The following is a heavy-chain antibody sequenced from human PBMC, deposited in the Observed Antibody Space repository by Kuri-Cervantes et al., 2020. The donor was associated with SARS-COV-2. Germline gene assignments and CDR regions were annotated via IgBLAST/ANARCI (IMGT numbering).Heavy chain of an antibody. V-gene: IGHV3-30-3*01. J-gene: IGHJ4*02. CDR2: ISYDGSNK. CDR3: ARVMMYGGFLGRPLAY. CDR1: GFTFSSYA. D-gene: IGHD2-8*01. Sequence: GGSLRPSCAASGFTFSSYAMHWVRQAPGKGLEWVAVISYDGSNKYYADSVKGRFTISRDNSKNTLYLQMNRLRAEDTAVYYCARVMMYGGFLGRPLAYWGQGTLVTVSS.